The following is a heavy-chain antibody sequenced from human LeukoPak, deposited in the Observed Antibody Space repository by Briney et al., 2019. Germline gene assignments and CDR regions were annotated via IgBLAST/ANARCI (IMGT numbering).Heavy chain of an antibody. Sequence: ASVKVSCKPSGDSVSRHGFSWVRQAPGQGLEWMGWISTYNGNTNYAQKLQGRVTMTTDTSTSTAYMELRSLRSDDTAVYYCARVLWFGEFGTDYWGQGTLVTVSS. D-gene: IGHD3-10*01. J-gene: IGHJ4*02. CDR1: GDSVSRHG. CDR3: ARVLWFGEFGTDY. V-gene: IGHV1-18*01. CDR2: ISTYNGNT.